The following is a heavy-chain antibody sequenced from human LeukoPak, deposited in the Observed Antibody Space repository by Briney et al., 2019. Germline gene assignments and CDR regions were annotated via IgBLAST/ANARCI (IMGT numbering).Heavy chain of an antibody. D-gene: IGHD3-10*01. CDR2: IYNSGGT. V-gene: IGHV4-31*03. J-gene: IGHJ4*02. Sequence: SETLSLTCTVSGGSISSGGHYWSWIRQHPGKGLEWIGHIYNSGGTYYNPSLKSRVTISVDTSKNQFSLKLSSVTAADTVVYYCATDLVRGVMGYWGQGTLVTVSS. CDR3: ATDLVRGVMGY. CDR1: GGSISSGGHY.